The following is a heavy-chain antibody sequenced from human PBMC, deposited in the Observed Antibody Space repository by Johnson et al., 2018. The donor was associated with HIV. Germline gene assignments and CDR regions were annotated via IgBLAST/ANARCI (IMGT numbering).Heavy chain of an antibody. CDR3: ARGGDYDEGAFDI. CDR1: GFTFSSYD. Sequence: VQLVESGGGVVQPGESLRLSCAASGFTFSSYDMHWVRQATGKGLEWVSAIGTAGDTYYPGSVKGRFTISRDNSKNTLYLQMNSLRAEDTAVYYCARGGDYDEGAFDIWGHGTMVTVSS. J-gene: IGHJ3*02. V-gene: IGHV3-13*01. D-gene: IGHD4-17*01. CDR2: IGTAGDT.